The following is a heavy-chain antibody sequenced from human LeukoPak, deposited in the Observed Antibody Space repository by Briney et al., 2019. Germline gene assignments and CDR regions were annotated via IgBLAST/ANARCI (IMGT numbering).Heavy chain of an antibody. D-gene: IGHD3-22*01. CDR2: INHSGRT. Sequence: PSETLSLTCAVYGGSFSGYYWSWIRQPPGKGLEWIGEINHSGRTNYNPYLKSRVTISVDTSKNQFSMKLSSVTAADTAVYYCARGVRLYYYDSSGYHTSYFDYWGQGTLVTVSS. J-gene: IGHJ4*02. V-gene: IGHV4-34*01. CDR3: ARGVRLYYYDSSGYHTSYFDY. CDR1: GGSFSGYY.